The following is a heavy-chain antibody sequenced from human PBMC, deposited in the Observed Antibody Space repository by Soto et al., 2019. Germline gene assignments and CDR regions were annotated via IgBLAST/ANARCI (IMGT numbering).Heavy chain of an antibody. CDR1: GYTFTSYD. CDR2: MNPNSGNT. V-gene: IGHV1-8*01. Sequence: GASVKVSCKASGYTFTSYDINWGRQATGQGLEWMGWMNPNSGNTGYAQKFQGRVTMTRNTSISTAYMELSSLRSEDTAVYYCARSCSSTSCYYYYYYYMDVWGKGTTVTVSS. J-gene: IGHJ6*03. CDR3: ARSCSSTSCYYYYYYYMDV. D-gene: IGHD2-2*01.